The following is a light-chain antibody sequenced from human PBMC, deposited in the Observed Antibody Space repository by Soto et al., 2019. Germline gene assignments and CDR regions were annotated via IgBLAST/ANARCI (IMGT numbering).Light chain of an antibody. CDR3: QQYHTYPCT. V-gene: IGKV1-5*03. Sequence: DFQMTQSPSTVSASVGDRVTITCRASQSINSWLAWYQQKPGKAPKLLIYKASSLESGVPSRFSGSGSGTEFTLTISSLQPDDFATYYCQQYHTYPCTFGQGTKVDIK. J-gene: IGKJ1*01. CDR2: KAS. CDR1: QSINSW.